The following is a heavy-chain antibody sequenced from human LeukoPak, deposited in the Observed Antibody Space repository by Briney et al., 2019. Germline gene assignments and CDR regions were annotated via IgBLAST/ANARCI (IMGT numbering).Heavy chain of an antibody. CDR3: ARAPYLSSGS. V-gene: IGHV4-34*01. Sequence: SETLSLTCAVFGGSFSGYYWSWIRQPPGKGLEWIGEIDHSGSTNYNPSLKSRVTISLDTSKNQFSLKLSSVTAADTADYYCARAPYLSSGSWGQGTMVTVSS. CDR2: IDHSGST. CDR1: GGSFSGYY. D-gene: IGHD3-22*01. J-gene: IGHJ3*01.